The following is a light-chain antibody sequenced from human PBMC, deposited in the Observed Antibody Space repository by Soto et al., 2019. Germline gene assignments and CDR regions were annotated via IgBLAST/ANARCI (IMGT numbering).Light chain of an antibody. J-gene: IGKJ1*01. V-gene: IGKV1-6*01. CDR3: LQVYSFPRT. Sequence: AIQMTQSPSSLSASVGDRVTITCRASQGIRNDLGWYQQKPGKAPKLLIYAASSLQSGVPSRFSGSGSGTEFILTINNLQPEDFASYFCLQVYSFPRTFGLGTKVEI. CDR1: QGIRND. CDR2: AAS.